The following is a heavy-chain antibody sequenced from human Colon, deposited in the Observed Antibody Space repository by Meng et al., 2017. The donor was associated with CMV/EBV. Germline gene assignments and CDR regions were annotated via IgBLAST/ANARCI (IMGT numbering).Heavy chain of an antibody. J-gene: IGHJ3*02. CDR2: IGFDGRNK. D-gene: IGHD3-16*01. CDR3: AKGGRGGNDGLDI. CDR1: GFTFSSYG. Sequence: GESLKISCAASGFTFSSYGMHWVRQAPDKGLEWVAYIGFDGRNKYYGDSAKGRLVISRDNADYQLYLQMNSLRVEDTAVYFCAKGGRGGNDGLDIWGQGTLVTVSS. V-gene: IGHV3-30*02.